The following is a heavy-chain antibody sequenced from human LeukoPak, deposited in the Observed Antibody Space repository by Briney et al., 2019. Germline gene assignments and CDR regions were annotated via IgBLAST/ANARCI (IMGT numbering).Heavy chain of an antibody. CDR1: GFTFSSYW. V-gene: IGHV3-74*01. Sequence: GGYLRLSCAASGFTFSSYWMHWVRQAPGKGLVWVSRINSDGSSTSYADSVKGRFTISRDNAKNTLYLQMNSLRAEDTAVYYCASPSGSYYKLDYDYWGQGTLVTVSS. CDR3: ASPSGSYYKLDYDY. J-gene: IGHJ4*02. D-gene: IGHD3-10*01. CDR2: INSDGSST.